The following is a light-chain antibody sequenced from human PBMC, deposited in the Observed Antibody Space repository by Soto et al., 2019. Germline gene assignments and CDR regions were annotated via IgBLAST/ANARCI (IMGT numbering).Light chain of an antibody. CDR1: QSVSSSS. V-gene: IGKV3-20*01. Sequence: PGERATLSCRASQSVSSSSLAWYQQKRGQAPRLLIHGSSSRATGIPDRFSGSGSGTDFTLTISRLEPEDFAVYYCQQYGSSPRTFGQGTKVEV. J-gene: IGKJ1*01. CDR2: GSS. CDR3: QQYGSSPRT.